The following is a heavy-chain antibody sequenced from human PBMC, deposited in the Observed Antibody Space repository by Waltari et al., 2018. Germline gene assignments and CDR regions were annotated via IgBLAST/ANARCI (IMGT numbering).Heavy chain of an antibody. Sequence: QVQLQESGPGLVEPSQTLSLTCTVSGGSISSGSYYWSWIRQPAGKGLEWIGRIYTSGSTNYNPSLKSRVTISVDTSKNQFSLKLSSVTAADTAVYYCARHREYSSSSGFDPWGQGTLVTVSS. D-gene: IGHD6-6*01. V-gene: IGHV4-61*02. CDR1: GGSISSGSYY. J-gene: IGHJ5*02. CDR2: IYTSGST. CDR3: ARHREYSSSSGFDP.